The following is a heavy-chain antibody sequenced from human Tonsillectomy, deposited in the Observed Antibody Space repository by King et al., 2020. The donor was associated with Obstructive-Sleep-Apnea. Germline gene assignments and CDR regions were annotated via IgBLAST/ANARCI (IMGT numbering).Heavy chain of an antibody. J-gene: IGHJ4*02. CDR3: ARHRGVEDYGGYGDYFDY. D-gene: IGHD5-12*01. CDR1: GGSISKYY. Sequence: VQLQESGPGLVKPSETLSLTCTVSGGSISKYYWSWIRQPPGKGLEWIGYMYYSGNTNFNPSLKSRGTIYADTSKIQFSLSLSSVTAADTAVYYCARHRGVEDYGGYGDYFDYWGQGTQVTVSS. CDR2: MYYSGNT. V-gene: IGHV4-59*08.